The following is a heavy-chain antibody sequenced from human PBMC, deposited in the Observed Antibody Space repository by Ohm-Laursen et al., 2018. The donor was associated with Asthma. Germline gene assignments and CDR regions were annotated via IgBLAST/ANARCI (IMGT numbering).Heavy chain of an antibody. J-gene: IGHJ4*02. CDR2: IFHSGST. CDR3: ARGVDYFDY. CDR1: GAAINRSDW. Sequence: TLSLTCDVSGAAINRSDWWSWVRQPPGKGLQWIGEIFHSGSTNYNPSLMGRLTISVDKSKNHFSLRLTSVTAADTAIYYCARGVDYFDYWGQGILVTVSS. V-gene: IGHV4-4*02. D-gene: IGHD5-12*01.